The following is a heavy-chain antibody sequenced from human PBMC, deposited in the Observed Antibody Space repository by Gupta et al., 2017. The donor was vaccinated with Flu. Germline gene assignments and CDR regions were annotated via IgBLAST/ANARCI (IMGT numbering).Heavy chain of an antibody. V-gene: IGHV3-15*01. CDR2: IKSKSDGGTT. CDR3: TKGSILSTT. CDR1: GFTFSNAW. Sequence: EVQLVESGGGLAKPGGSFRLSCAASGFTFSNAWMNWIRQAPGKGLEWVGRIKSKSDGGTTEYAAPVKGRFTVSRDDSKSTLFLQMNSLKTEDTAIYYCTKGSILSTTWGQGTLVSVSA. J-gene: IGHJ4*02. D-gene: IGHD2/OR15-2a*01.